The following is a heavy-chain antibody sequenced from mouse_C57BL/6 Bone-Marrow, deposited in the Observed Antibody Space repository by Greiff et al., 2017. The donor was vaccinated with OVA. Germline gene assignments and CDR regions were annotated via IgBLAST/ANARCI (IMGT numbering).Heavy chain of an antibody. V-gene: IGHV1-81*01. CDR2: IYPRSGNN. CDR1: GYTLTSYG. CDR3: ALTQYFDV. Sequence: VKLMESGAELARPGASVKLSCKASGYTLTSYGISWVKQRTGQGLEWIGEIYPRSGNNYYNEKFKGKATLTADKSSSTSYMELRSLTSEDSAVYCCALTQYFDVWGTGTTVTVSS. D-gene: IGHD4-1*01. J-gene: IGHJ1*03.